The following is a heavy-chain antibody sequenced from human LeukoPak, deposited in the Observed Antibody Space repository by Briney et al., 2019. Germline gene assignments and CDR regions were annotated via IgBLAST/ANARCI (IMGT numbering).Heavy chain of an antibody. CDR3: ARDAGQWLVGSYYYYGMDV. J-gene: IGHJ6*02. CDR2: IYYSGST. D-gene: IGHD6-19*01. Sequence: PSGTLSLTCTVSGGSISSGDYYWSWIRQPPGKGLEWIGYIYYSGSTYYNPSLKSRVTVSVDTSKNQFSLKLSSVTAADTAVYYCARDAGQWLVGSYYYYGMDVWGQGTTVTVSS. CDR1: GGSISSGDYY. V-gene: IGHV4-30-4*01.